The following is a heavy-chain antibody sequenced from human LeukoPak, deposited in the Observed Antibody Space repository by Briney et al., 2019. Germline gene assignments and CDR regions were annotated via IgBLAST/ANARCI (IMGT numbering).Heavy chain of an antibody. CDR1: GFTFSRYW. J-gene: IGHJ5*02. CDR3: ARGVFWSGSVNSFDP. Sequence: PGGSLRLSCAASGFTFSRYWMTWVRQAPGKGLEWVANIKEDGTEKNYVDSVKGRFTISRDNAKNSLYLQMNSLRAEDTAVYYCARGVFWSGSVNSFDPWGQGTLVTVSS. CDR2: IKEDGTEK. D-gene: IGHD3-3*01. V-gene: IGHV3-7*01.